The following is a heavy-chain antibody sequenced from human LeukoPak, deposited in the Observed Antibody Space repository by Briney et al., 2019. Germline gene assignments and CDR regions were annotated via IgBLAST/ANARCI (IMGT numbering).Heavy chain of an antibody. Sequence: SETLSLTCTVSGGSISSYYWSWIRQPPGKGLEWIGYLYYSGSTNYNPSLMSRLTISVDTSKNQFSLKLTSVTAADTAVFYCAREKPTPYFGLSDGFDIWGQGTMVTVSS. D-gene: IGHD3-10*01. V-gene: IGHV4-59*01. CDR2: LYYSGST. CDR3: AREKPTPYFGLSDGFDI. J-gene: IGHJ3*02. CDR1: GGSISSYY.